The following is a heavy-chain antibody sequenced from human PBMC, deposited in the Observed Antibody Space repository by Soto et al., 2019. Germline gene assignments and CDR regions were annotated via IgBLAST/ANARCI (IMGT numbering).Heavy chain of an antibody. V-gene: IGHV4-39*01. CDR3: ARLTDDSIGYYNDY. J-gene: IGHJ4*02. CDR1: GGSISSSSYY. CDR2: IYYSGST. D-gene: IGHD3-22*01. Sequence: PSETLSLTCTVSGGSISSSSYYWGWIRQPPGKGLQWIGNIYYSGSTYYNPSLQSRVTISVDASRNQLALKLSSVTAADTAVYYCARLTDDSIGYYNDYWGQGALVTVSS.